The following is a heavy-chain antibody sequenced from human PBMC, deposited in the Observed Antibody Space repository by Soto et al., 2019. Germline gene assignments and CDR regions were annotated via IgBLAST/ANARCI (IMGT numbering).Heavy chain of an antibody. CDR3: APTSRGYPAFFEF. CDR2: GVPVFGTP. CDR1: GDSFGTFA. Sequence: VQLVQSGAEVKKPGSSVKVSCKTSGDSFGTFAINWIRQAPGRGLEWLGGGVPVFGTPNYAPDFQGRVTLTSDASANTSFMSVISLRSVDPSIYYFAPTSRGYPAFFEFWGLGTLVIVSS. V-gene: IGHV1-69*05. J-gene: IGHJ4*02. D-gene: IGHD5-12*01.